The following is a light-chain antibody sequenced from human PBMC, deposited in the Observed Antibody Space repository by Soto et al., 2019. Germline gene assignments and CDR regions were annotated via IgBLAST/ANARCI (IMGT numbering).Light chain of an antibody. V-gene: IGKV1-5*03. J-gene: IGKJ5*01. CDR1: QTISSW. CDR3: QQSHSGIT. Sequence: DIQMTQSPSTLSGSVGDRVTITCRASQTISSWLAWYQQKPGKAPKLLIYKASTLKSGVPSRFSGSGSGTEFTLTISSLQPDDFATYYCQQSHSGITFGQGTRLDIK. CDR2: KAS.